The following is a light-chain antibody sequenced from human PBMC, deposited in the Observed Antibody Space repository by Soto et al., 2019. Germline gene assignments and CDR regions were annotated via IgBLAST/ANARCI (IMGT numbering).Light chain of an antibody. Sequence: EIVLTQSPGTLSLSPGERATLSCRASQSVSSSYLAWYQQNPGQAPRLVIYGTSNRATGIPARFSGSGSGTEFTLTISSLQPDDFATYYCQQYNSYSWTFGQGTKVDIK. CDR3: QQYNSYSWT. V-gene: IGKV3-20*01. J-gene: IGKJ1*01. CDR1: QSVSSSY. CDR2: GTS.